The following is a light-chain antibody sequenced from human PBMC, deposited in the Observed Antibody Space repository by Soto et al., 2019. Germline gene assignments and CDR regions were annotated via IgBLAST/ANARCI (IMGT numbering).Light chain of an antibody. V-gene: IGLV2-14*03. CDR2: DVS. CDR1: SSEFGGYDY. Sequence: QSALTQPASVSGSLGQWITFSCTGTSSEFGGYDYVSWYQQHPGKAPKLMIYDVSNRPSGVSNRFSGSKSGNTASLTISGLQAEDEADYYCSSYTSSSTLYVFASGTKLTVL. J-gene: IGLJ1*01. CDR3: SSYTSSSTLYV.